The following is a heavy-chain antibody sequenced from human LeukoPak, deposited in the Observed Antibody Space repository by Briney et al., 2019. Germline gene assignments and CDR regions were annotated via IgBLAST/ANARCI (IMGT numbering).Heavy chain of an antibody. V-gene: IGHV2-5*01. CDR2: IYENDEK. J-gene: IGHJ3*02. Sequence: SGPTLVKPRQTLRRTCTFSGFSFRSGGVGVGWIRQPPGKALEWLGVIYENDEKLYSSSLQNRLTITKDTSRNQVVLTMANMDPVDTATYYCAHRHRGVASDIWGQGTMVTVSS. D-gene: IGHD2-8*02. CDR1: GFSFRSGGVG. CDR3: AHRHRGVASDI.